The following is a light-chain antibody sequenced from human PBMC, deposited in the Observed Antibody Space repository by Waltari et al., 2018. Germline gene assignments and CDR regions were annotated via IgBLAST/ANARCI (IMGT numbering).Light chain of an antibody. CDR2: GNS. CDR1: APHIGQGYN. Sequence: QSVLTPPPSVSGAPGQRLTISATGRAPHIGQGYNVNRYQQLPGKAPKLPIHGNSNRPSGVPDRISGSKSGTSASLAITGLQAEDEADYYCQSYDSSLGGSVFGGGTKLTVL. CDR3: QSYDSSLGGSV. V-gene: IGLV1-40*01. J-gene: IGLJ2*01.